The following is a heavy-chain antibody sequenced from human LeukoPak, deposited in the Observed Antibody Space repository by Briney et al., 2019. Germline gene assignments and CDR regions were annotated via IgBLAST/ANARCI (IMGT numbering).Heavy chain of an antibody. CDR2: MNPNNGNT. Sequence: ASVKVSCKASGYTFTSYDVNWVRQASGQRPEWMGWMNPNNGNTGYAQKFQGRITMTRDTSKTTAYMELRSLRSDDTAVYYCARDLDRGAAARGYWGQGTLVTVSS. J-gene: IGHJ4*02. D-gene: IGHD1-26*01. CDR3: ARDLDRGAAARGY. V-gene: IGHV1-8*01. CDR1: GYTFTSYD.